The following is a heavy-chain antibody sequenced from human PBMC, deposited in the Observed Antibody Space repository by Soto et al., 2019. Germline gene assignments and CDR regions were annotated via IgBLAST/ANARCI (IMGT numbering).Heavy chain of an antibody. CDR1: GFTFSSSG. J-gene: IGHJ4*02. Sequence: QVQLVESRGGVVQPGRSLRLSCAASGFTFSSSGMHWVRQAPGKGLEWVAVIWYDGSNKYYADSVKGRFTISRDNSKNTLYLQMNSLRAEDTAVYYCARDRGGNSYAVDYWGQGTLVTVSS. V-gene: IGHV3-33*01. CDR2: IWYDGSNK. CDR3: ARDRGGNSYAVDY. D-gene: IGHD5-18*01.